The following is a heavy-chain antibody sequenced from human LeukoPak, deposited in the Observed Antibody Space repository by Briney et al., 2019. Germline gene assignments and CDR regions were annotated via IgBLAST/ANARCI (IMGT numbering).Heavy chain of an antibody. V-gene: IGHV4-31*03. CDR1: SGSINSADYY. CDR3: ARDLGGDGFNLRNWFDP. Sequence: SETLSLTCTVYSGSINSADYYWSGIRQHPGKGLEWIGYIYYSGSRYYNPSLKSRVSISIDTSKNQFSLNLSSVTAADTAVYYCARDLGGDGFNLRNWFDPWGQGTLVTVSS. J-gene: IGHJ5*02. D-gene: IGHD5-24*01. CDR2: IYYSGSR.